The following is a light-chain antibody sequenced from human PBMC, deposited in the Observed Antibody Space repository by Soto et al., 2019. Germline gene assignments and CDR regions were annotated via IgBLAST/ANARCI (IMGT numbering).Light chain of an antibody. Sequence: VLTQSPVTLSLSPADRATLSCTASQSVSTYLAWYRQVPGQPPRLLIYDTTNRAAGIPPRFSGSRSGTDFTLTSSSVEPEDFALYYCHQRNTFGQGTRLEIK. CDR3: HQRNT. V-gene: IGKV3-11*01. J-gene: IGKJ5*01. CDR1: QSVSTY. CDR2: DTT.